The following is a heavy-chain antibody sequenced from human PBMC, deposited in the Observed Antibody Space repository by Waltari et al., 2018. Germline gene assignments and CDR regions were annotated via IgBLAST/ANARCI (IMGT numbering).Heavy chain of an antibody. D-gene: IGHD6-6*01. CDR3: ARGYTSSSIDY. J-gene: IGHJ4*02. CDR1: GFILSTYA. V-gene: IGHV3-33*01. CDR2: IWYDGSSK. Sequence: QVQLVESGGGVVQPGRSLRLSSAESGFILSTYASHWVRQAPGKGLEWVAVIWYDGSSKHYADSVKGRCTISRDNSKNTLYLQMNSLRAEDTAVYYCARGYTSSSIDYWGQGTLVTVSS.